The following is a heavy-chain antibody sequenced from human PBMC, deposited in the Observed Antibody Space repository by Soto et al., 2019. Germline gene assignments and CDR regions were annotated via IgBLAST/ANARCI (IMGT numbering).Heavy chain of an antibody. CDR2: ISSSSNYI. CDR1: GFTFSSYS. CDR3: ARLYCSGGSCYSGDAFDI. Sequence: EVQLVEPGGGLVKPGGSLRLSCEASGFTFSSYSMNWVRQAPGKGLEWVSSISSSSNYIYYADSVKGRFTISRDNAKNSLDLHMNSLRAEDTAVYYCARLYCSGGSCYSGDAFDIWGQGTMVTVSS. J-gene: IGHJ3*02. V-gene: IGHV3-21*01. D-gene: IGHD2-15*01.